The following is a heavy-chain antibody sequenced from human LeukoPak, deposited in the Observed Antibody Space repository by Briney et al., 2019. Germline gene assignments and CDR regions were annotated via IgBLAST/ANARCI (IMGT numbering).Heavy chain of an antibody. CDR2: IKQDGSEK. CDR1: GFTFSSYW. D-gene: IGHD3-10*01. CDR3: AREVRFRAYFDL. J-gene: IGHJ2*01. V-gene: IGHV3-7*01. Sequence: GGSLRLSCAASGFTFSSYWMSWVRQAPGKGLEWVANIKQDGSEKYSEDSVKGRFTISRDNAKNSLYLQMNSLRAEDTAVYYCAREVRFRAYFDLWGRGTLVTVSS.